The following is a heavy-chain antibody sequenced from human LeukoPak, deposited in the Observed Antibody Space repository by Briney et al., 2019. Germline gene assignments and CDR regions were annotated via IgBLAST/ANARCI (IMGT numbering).Heavy chain of an antibody. CDR2: ISGSGGST. V-gene: IGHV3-23*01. J-gene: IGHJ4*02. D-gene: IGHD6-13*01. CDR3: AKDQTAAIGAAAGTFDY. CDR1: GFTFSSYA. Sequence: GGSLRLSCAASGFTFSSYAMSWVRQAPGKGLEWVSAISGSGGSTYYADSVKGRFTISRDNSKNTLYLQMNSLRAEDTAVYCCAKDQTAAIGAAAGTFDYWGQGTLVTVSS.